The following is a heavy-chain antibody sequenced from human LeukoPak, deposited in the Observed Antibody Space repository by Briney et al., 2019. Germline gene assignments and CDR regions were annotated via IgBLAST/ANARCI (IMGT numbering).Heavy chain of an antibody. J-gene: IGHJ4*02. CDR3: AKMQGYFDY. CDR2: ITGDGTTT. Sequence: GGSLRVSCEASGLTFSNYGMSWVRQAPGKGLQWVSAITGDGTTTFYADSVKGRFTISRDNSKNMLYLQMSSLRAEDTAIYYCAKMQGYFDYWGQGTLVPVSS. CDR1: GLTFSNYG. V-gene: IGHV3-23*01.